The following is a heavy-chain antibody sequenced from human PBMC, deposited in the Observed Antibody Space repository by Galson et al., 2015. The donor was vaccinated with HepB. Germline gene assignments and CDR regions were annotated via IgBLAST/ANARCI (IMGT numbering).Heavy chain of an antibody. D-gene: IGHD4-11*01. CDR3: ARASTTVTPNWFDP. CDR2: INAGNGNT. J-gene: IGHJ5*02. Sequence: SVKVSCKASGYTFTSYAMHWVRQAPGQRLEWMGWINAGNGNTKYSQKFQGRVTITRDTSASTAYMELSSLRSEDTAVYYCARASTTVTPNWFDPWGQGTLVTVSS. CDR1: GYTFTSYA. V-gene: IGHV1-3*01.